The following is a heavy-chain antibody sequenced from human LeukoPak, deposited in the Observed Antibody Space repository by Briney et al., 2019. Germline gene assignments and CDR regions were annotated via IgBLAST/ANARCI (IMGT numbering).Heavy chain of an antibody. CDR2: IIPIFGTA. Sequence: ASVKVSCKASGGTFSSYAISWVRQAPGQGLEWMGGIIPIFGTANYAQKFQGRVTITADESTSTAYMELSSLRSEDTAVYYCAREASGYDSFDYWGQGTLVTVSS. D-gene: IGHD5-12*01. CDR1: GGTFSSYA. CDR3: AREASGYDSFDY. V-gene: IGHV1-69*13. J-gene: IGHJ4*02.